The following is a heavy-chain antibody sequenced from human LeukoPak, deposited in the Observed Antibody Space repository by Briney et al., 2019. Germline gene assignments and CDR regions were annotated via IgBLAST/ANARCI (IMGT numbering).Heavy chain of an antibody. J-gene: IGHJ6*03. D-gene: IGHD6-19*01. CDR2: IYHSGST. V-gene: IGHV4-4*02. CDR1: GGSISSSNW. Sequence: SGTLSLTCAVSGGSISSSNWWSWVRQPPGKGLEWIGEIYHSGSTNYNPSLKSRVTVSVDTSKNQFSLKLSSVTAADTAVYYCARHLKGGIAVREYYYYYMDVWGKGTTVTVSS. CDR3: ARHLKGGIAVREYYYYYMDV.